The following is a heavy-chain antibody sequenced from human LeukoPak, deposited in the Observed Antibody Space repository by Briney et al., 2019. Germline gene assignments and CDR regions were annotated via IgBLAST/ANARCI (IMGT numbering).Heavy chain of an antibody. V-gene: IGHV3-7*01. CDR2: IKQDGSEK. Sequence: GGSLRLSCAASGFIFSTYWMSWVRQAPGKGLEWVANIKQDGSEKYYVDSVKGRFTISRDSAKNSLYLQMNSLRAEDTAVYYCAKDPDYGDLDYWGQGTLVTVSS. CDR3: AKDPDYGDLDY. D-gene: IGHD4-17*01. CDR1: GFIFSTYW. J-gene: IGHJ4*02.